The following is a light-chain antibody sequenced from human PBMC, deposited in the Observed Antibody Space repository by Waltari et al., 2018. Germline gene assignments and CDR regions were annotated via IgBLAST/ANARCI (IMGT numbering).Light chain of an antibody. V-gene: IGKV3-11*01. J-gene: IGKJ2*01. CDR1: QSVSSY. CDR2: DAS. Sequence: VLTPSPAPLSLSPGERPSLPGRASQSVSSYLAWYQQKPGQTPRLLIYDASNRATGIPARFSGSGSGTDFTLTISSLEPEDFAVYYCQQRGNWPNTFGQGTKVEIK. CDR3: QQRGNWPNT.